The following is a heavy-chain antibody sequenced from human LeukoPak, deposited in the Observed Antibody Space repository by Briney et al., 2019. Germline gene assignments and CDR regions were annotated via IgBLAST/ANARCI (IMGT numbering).Heavy chain of an antibody. Sequence: GGSLRLSCAASGFTFSTYAMTWVRQAPGKGLEWVSGISTSGDRTYYADSVKGRFTISRDNSKNTLYLQMNSLRAEDTAVYYCARGSGSYDQNDAFDIWGQGTMVTVSS. CDR1: GFTFSTYA. V-gene: IGHV3-23*01. J-gene: IGHJ3*02. CDR3: ARGSGSYDQNDAFDI. CDR2: ISTSGDRT. D-gene: IGHD1-26*01.